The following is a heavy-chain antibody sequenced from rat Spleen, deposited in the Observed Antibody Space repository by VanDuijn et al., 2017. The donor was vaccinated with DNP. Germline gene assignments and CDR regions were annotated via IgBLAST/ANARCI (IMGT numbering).Heavy chain of an antibody. CDR2: IRYDGGSI. CDR1: GFTFSDHY. D-gene: IGHD1-4*01. V-gene: IGHV5-22*01. J-gene: IGHJ2*01. Sequence: EVQLVESGGGSVQPGRSLKLSCAGSGFTFSDHYMAWVRQAPTKGLEWVAYIRYDGGSIYYGDSVKGRFTISRDNAKSTLYLQMNSLRSEDMATYYCSRHILPLRVWDYWGQGVTVTVSS. CDR3: SRHILPLRVWDY.